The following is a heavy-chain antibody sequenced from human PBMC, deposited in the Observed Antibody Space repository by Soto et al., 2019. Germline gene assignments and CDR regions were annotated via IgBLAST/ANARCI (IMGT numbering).Heavy chain of an antibody. CDR1: GYTFTSYY. D-gene: IGHD2-2*01. Sequence: SCKASGYTFTSYYMHWVRQAPGKGLEWVAVISYDGSNKYYADSVKGRFTISRDNSKNTLYLQMHSLRPEDTAAYYCARDPLPNAYCLSTFCYRLPWFDPWGQGTLVTVSS. CDR3: ARDPLPNAYCLSTFCYRLPWFDP. V-gene: IGHV3-30-3*01. CDR2: ISYDGSNK. J-gene: IGHJ5*02.